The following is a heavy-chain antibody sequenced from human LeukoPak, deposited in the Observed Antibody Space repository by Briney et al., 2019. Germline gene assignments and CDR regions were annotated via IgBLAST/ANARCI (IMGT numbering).Heavy chain of an antibody. CDR3: ARGIAARPRYYYYYYMDV. D-gene: IGHD6-6*01. CDR2: IWYDGSNK. J-gene: IGHJ6*03. Sequence: GGSLRLSCATSGFTFNNYDMHWVRQAPGKGLDWVAFIWYDGSNKYHTDSVKGRFTISRDTSKNTVYLQMNSLRVEDTAVYYCARGIAARPRYYYYYYMDVWGKGTTVTVSS. V-gene: IGHV3-30*02. CDR1: GFTFNNYD.